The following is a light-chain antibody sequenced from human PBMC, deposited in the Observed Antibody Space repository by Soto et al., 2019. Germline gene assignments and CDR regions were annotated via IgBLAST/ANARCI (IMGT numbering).Light chain of an antibody. V-gene: IGKV3-20*01. CDR2: EAS. J-gene: IGKJ5*01. Sequence: DIVMTQTPGTRCLSPGDRATLSCRASQSVAGASVAWYQQRPGQAPRLLISEASSRATGIPDRFSGSGSGTDFTLTIDRLEPEDFAMYYCQQHGSSPITFGQGTRLAI. CDR3: QQHGSSPIT. CDR1: QSVAGAS.